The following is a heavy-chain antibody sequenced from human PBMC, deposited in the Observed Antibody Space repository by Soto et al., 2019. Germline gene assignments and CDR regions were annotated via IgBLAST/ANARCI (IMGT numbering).Heavy chain of an antibody. CDR3: ARETAGVTAAMRGGYYYGMDV. J-gene: IGHJ6*02. D-gene: IGHD2-2*01. V-gene: IGHV1-69*05. CDR2: IIPFFVTA. Sequence: QVQLVQSGAEVKKPGSSVKVSCKASGGTFSNYAITWVRQAPGQGLEWMGGIIPFFVTANYAQKFQGRVTXPXXXSXXTAYMELSSLTSEDTAVYFCARETAGVTAAMRGGYYYGMDVWGQGTTVTVSS. CDR1: GGTFSNYA.